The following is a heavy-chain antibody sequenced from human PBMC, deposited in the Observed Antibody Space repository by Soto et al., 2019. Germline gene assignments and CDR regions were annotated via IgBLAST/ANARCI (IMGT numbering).Heavy chain of an antibody. J-gene: IGHJ5*02. CDR1: GGSISSYY. Sequence: PSETLSLTSAVSGGSISSYYWSCIRQPPWKGLEWIGYIYYSGSTNYNPSLKSRVTISVDTSKNQFSLKLSSVTAADTAVYYCARLPDYYDSSGYYSFDPWGQGTLVTVSS. V-gene: IGHV4-59*01. CDR3: ARLPDYYDSSGYYSFDP. D-gene: IGHD3-22*01. CDR2: IYYSGST.